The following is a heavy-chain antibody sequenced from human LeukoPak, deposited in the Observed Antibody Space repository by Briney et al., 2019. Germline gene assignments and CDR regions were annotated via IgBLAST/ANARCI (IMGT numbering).Heavy chain of an antibody. CDR2: IYYSGST. Sequence: PSETLSLTCAVYGGSFSGYYWSWIRQPPGKGLEWIGYIYYSGSTNYNPSLKSRVTISVDTSKNQFSLKLSSVTAADTAVYYCARGPLGYCSSTSCYARSYYYYYMDVWGKGTTVTVSS. CDR3: ARGPLGYCSSTSCYARSYYYYYMDV. CDR1: GGSFSGYY. J-gene: IGHJ6*03. V-gene: IGHV4-59*01. D-gene: IGHD2-2*01.